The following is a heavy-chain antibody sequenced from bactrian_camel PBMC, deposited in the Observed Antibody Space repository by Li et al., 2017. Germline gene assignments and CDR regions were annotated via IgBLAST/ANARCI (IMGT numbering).Heavy chain of an antibody. Sequence: VQLVESGGGPVQPGGSLRLSCAASGYTYAAWDFAWFHQAPGKEREGVAAIESTGTTSYADSVKGRFTISLGNAKNTVTLQMNTLKPEDTGMYYCAADLKSRGSWYYRRAVDFDYWGFGTQVTVS. J-gene: IGHJ4*01. V-gene: IGHV3S53*01. D-gene: IGHD2*01. CDR2: IESTGTT. CDR1: GYTYAAWD. CDR3: AADLKSRGSWYYRRAVDFDY.